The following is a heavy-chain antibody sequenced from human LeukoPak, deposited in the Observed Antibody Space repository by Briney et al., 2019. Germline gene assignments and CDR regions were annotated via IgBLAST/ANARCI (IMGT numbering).Heavy chain of an antibody. CDR3: ARERGGGKYSSSWPFDY. D-gene: IGHD6-13*01. Sequence: GGSLRLSCAASGFTFSSYSMNWVRQAPGKGLEWVSSISSSSSYIYYADSVKGRFTNSRDNAKNSLYLQMNSLRAEDTAVYYCARERGGGKYSSSWPFDYWGQGTLVTVSS. V-gene: IGHV3-21*01. CDR1: GFTFSSYS. CDR2: ISSSSSYI. J-gene: IGHJ4*02.